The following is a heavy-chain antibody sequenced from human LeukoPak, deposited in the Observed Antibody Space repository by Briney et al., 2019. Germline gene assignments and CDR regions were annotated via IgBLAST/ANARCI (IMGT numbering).Heavy chain of an antibody. CDR3: AKHYYGSGSYGAFDI. CDR1: GFTFSSYG. J-gene: IGHJ3*02. V-gene: IGHV3-30*18. Sequence: GGSLRLSCAASGFTFSSYGMHWVRQAPGKGLEWVAVISYDGSNKYYADSVKGRFTISRDNSKNTLYLQMNSLRAEDTAVYYCAKHYYGSGSYGAFDIWGQGTMVTVSS. D-gene: IGHD3-10*01. CDR2: ISYDGSNK.